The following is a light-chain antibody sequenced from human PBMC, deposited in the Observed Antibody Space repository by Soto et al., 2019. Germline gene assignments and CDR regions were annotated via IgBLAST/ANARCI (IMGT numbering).Light chain of an antibody. CDR1: SSDVGGYNF. CDR2: DVS. Sequence: QSVLTQPASVSGSPGQSITISCTGTSSDVGGYNFVSWYQQHPGNAPKLMISDVSNRPSGVSNRFSGSKSGNTASLTISGRQTEDEAAYYCSSYTSSSTSYVFGTGTKVTVL. V-gene: IGLV2-14*03. CDR3: SSYTSSSTSYV. J-gene: IGLJ1*01.